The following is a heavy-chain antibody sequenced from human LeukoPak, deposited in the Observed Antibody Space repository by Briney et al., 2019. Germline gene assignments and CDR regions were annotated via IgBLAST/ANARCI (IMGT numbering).Heavy chain of an antibody. CDR3: AREQSGTRGWYTVDY. D-gene: IGHD6-19*01. CDR2: IRPDGDRT. J-gene: IGHJ4*02. V-gene: IGHV3-23*01. Sequence: PGGSLRLSCAASGFTFSTYAITWVRQGPGKGLEWVSAIRPDGDRTYYANCVRGRFTISRDNSKDTVYLQINGLRVEDTAVYYCAREQSGTRGWYTVDYWGQGTLVTVSS. CDR1: GFTFSTYA.